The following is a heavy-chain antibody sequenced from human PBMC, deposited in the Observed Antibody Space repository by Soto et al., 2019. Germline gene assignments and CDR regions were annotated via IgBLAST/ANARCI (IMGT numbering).Heavy chain of an antibody. CDR1: GFTFSSYA. V-gene: IGHV3-23*01. D-gene: IGHD3-10*01. CDR2: ISGSGGST. J-gene: IGHJ4*02. CDR3: AKDPPVLLWSRELSHX. Sequence: GGSLRLSFAASGFTFSSYAMSWVRQAPGKGLEWASDISGSGGSTYYAYSVKVRFTISIDNSNNTLYLQMNSLRAEDTAVYYCAKDPPVLLWSRELSHXWGQGTMLTVSX.